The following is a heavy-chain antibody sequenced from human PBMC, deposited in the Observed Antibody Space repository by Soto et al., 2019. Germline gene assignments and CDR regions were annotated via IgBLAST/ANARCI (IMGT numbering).Heavy chain of an antibody. CDR2: ICPQSDCS. J-gene: IGHJ4*02. CDR3: AKGVTGSRYSAVDS. Sequence: EVQLLESGGGLVQPGGSLRLSCVASGFRFGDYSMTWVRQTPGEGLAWVSVICPQSDCSGYTESVQGRFTISRDNSKNTLFLQMDNLRAEDTALYSCAKGVTGSRYSAVDSWGQGILVTVSP. D-gene: IGHD2-15*01. V-gene: IGHV3-23*01. CDR1: GFRFGDYS.